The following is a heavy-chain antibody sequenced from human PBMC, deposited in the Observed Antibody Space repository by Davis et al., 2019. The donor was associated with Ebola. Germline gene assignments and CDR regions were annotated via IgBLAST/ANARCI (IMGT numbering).Heavy chain of an antibody. V-gene: IGHV3-30*02. CDR3: ARTWGTTHYYYYGMDV. CDR2: IRYDGSNE. D-gene: IGHD1-1*01. J-gene: IGHJ6*04. Sequence: GGSLRLSCAASGFTFRSYGMHWVRQAPGMPPEWVAFIRYDGSNEYYADSVKGRFTISRDNSKNTLYLQMNSLRAEDTAVYYCARTWGTTHYYYYGMDVWGKGTTVTVSS. CDR1: GFTFRSYG.